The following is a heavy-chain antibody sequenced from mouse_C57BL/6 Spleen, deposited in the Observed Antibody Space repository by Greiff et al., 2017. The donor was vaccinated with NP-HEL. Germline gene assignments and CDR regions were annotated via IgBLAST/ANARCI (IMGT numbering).Heavy chain of an antibody. CDR1: GFTFSDYG. J-gene: IGHJ4*01. CDR2: ISSGSSTI. D-gene: IGHD2-1*01. CDR3: ARGGGNYVGAMDY. V-gene: IGHV5-17*01. Sequence: EVQLVESGGGLVKPGGSLKLSCAASGFTFSDYGMHWVRQAPEKGLEWVAYISSGSSTIYYADTVKGRFTISRDNAKNTLFLQMTSLRSEDTAMYYCARGGGNYVGAMDYWGQGTSVTVSS.